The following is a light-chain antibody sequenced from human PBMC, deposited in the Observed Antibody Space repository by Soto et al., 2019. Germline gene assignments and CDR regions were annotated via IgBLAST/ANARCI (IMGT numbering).Light chain of an antibody. CDR2: DVS. V-gene: IGLV2-14*01. CDR3: SSYTSSSTLYV. CDR1: SSDVGGYNY. Sequence: QSALTQPASVSGSPGQSITISCTGTSSDVGGYNYVSWYQQHPGKAPKLMIYDVSNRPSGVSNRSSGSKSGNTASLTIAGLQAEDDADYYCSSYTSSSTLYVFGTGTKVTVL. J-gene: IGLJ1*01.